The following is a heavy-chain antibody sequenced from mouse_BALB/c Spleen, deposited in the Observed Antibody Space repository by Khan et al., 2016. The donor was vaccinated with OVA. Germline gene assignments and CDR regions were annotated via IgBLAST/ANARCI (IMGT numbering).Heavy chain of an antibody. CDR2: ILPGTDRI. Sequence: QVQLKESGAELMKPGASVKISCKATGYRFTDYWIEWVKQRPGHGLEWIGEILPGTDRINYNVSFRGKATFTADTSSNTAYMQLSSLTSEDSAVYYCANHYWGQGTPLTVSS. CDR1: GYRFTDYW. J-gene: IGHJ2*01. V-gene: IGHV1-9*01. CDR3: ANHY.